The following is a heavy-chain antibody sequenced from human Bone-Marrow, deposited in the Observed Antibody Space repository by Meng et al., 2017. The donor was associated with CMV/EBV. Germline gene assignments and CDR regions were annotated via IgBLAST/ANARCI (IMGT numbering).Heavy chain of an antibody. Sequence: GESLKISCAASGFTFSSYEMNWVRQAPGKGLEWVAFIRYDGSNKYYADSVKGRFTISRDKSKNTLYLQMNSLRGEDTAVYFCARDQLVGATSNPYYYYGMDVWGQGTTVTVYS. CDR2: IRYDGSNK. CDR1: GFTFSSYE. D-gene: IGHD1-26*01. CDR3: ARDQLVGATSNPYYYYGMDV. V-gene: IGHV3-30*02. J-gene: IGHJ6*02.